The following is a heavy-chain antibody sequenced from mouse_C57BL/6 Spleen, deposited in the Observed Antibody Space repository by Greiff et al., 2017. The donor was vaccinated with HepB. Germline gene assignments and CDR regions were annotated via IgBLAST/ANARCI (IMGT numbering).Heavy chain of an antibody. CDR2: IYPGDGDT. J-gene: IGHJ2*01. CDR1: GYAFSSSW. D-gene: IGHD1-1*01. V-gene: IGHV1-82*01. CDR3: ARSAYGSSYYFDY. Sequence: VKLVESGPELVKPGASVKISCKASGYAFSSSWMNWVKQRPGKGLEWIGRIYPGDGDTNYNGKFKGKATLTADKSSSTAYMQLSSLTSEDSAVYFCARSAYGSSYYFDYWGQGTTLTVSS.